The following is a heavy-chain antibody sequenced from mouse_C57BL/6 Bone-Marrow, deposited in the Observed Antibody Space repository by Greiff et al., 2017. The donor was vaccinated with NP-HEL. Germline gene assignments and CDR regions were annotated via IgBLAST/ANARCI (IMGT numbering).Heavy chain of an antibody. CDR3: ARDRAGYLDY. D-gene: IGHD3-1*01. Sequence: EVKLVESEGGLVQPGSSMKLSCTASGFTFSDYYMAWVRQVPEKGLEWVANINYDGSSTYYLDSLKSRFIISRDNAKNILYLQMSSLKSEDTATYYCARDRAGYLDYWGQGTTLTVSS. V-gene: IGHV5-16*01. J-gene: IGHJ2*01. CDR2: INYDGSST. CDR1: GFTFSDYY.